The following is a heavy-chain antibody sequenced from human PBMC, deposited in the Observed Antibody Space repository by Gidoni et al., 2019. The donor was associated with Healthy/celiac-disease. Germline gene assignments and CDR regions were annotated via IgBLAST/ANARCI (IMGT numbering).Heavy chain of an antibody. CDR2: IYYIGST. J-gene: IGHJ2*01. V-gene: IGHV4-30-4*01. Sequence: QVQLQESGPGLVKPSQTLSLTCTVSGGSISSGDYYWSWIRQPPGKGLEWIGYIYYIGSTYYNPSLKSRVTISVDTSKNQFSLKLSSVTAADTAVYYCARAGGTVVVVPAAIGSRYFDLWGRGTLVTVSS. CDR1: GGSISSGDYY. D-gene: IGHD2-2*02. CDR3: ARAGGTVVVVPAAIGSRYFDL.